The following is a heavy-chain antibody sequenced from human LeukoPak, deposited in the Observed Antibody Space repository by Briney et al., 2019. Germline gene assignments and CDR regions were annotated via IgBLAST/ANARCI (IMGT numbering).Heavy chain of an antibody. D-gene: IGHD4-17*01. J-gene: IGHJ4*02. CDR1: GCTFSSCS. CDR3: ARDGREGYGDPFDY. V-gene: IGHV3-30-3*01. CDR2: ISYDGSNK. Sequence: GGSLRLSCAASGCTFSSCSMRWVRQAPGKGLEWVAVISYDGSNKYYADSVKGRFTISRDNSKNTLYLQMNSLRAEDTAVYYCARDGREGYGDPFDYWGQGTLVTVSS.